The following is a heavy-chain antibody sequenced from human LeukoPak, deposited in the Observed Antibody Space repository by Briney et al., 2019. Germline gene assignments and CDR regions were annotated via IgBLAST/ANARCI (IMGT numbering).Heavy chain of an antibody. Sequence: GASVKVSCKASGYTFTSYAMHWVRQAPGQRLEWMGWINAGNGNTKYSQEFQGRVTITRDTSASTAYMELSSLRSEDMAVYYCVLFGEGDFDYWGQGTLVTVSS. D-gene: IGHD3-10*01. CDR1: GYTFTSYA. CDR2: INAGNGNT. J-gene: IGHJ4*02. CDR3: VLFGEGDFDY. V-gene: IGHV1-3*03.